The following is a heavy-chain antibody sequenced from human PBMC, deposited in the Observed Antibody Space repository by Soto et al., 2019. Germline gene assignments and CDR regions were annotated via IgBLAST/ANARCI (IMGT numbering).Heavy chain of an antibody. CDR1: GYTFTSYG. CDR3: ASEYYDSSGYYGTDAFDI. D-gene: IGHD3-22*01. V-gene: IGHV1-18*01. CDR2: ISAYNGNT. J-gene: IGHJ3*02. Sequence: ASVKFSCKASGYTFTSYGISWVRQAPGQGLECMGWISAYNGNTNYAQKLQGRVTMTTXTXXSXXXMXLXXLRXDDTAVYYCASEYYDSSGYYGTDAFDIWGQ.